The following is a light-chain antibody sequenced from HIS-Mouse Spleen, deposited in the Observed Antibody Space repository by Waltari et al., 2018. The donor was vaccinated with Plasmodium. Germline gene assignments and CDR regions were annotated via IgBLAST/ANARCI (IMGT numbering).Light chain of an antibody. CDR1: ALPKKS. J-gene: IGLJ3*02. V-gene: IGLV3-10*01. CDR2: EDS. Sequence: SYELTQPPSLSVSPGQTARITCSGDALPKKSAYWYQQKSGQAPVLVRYEDSKRPSGIPERFSGASSGTMATLTISGDQVEDEADYYCDSTDSSGNHRVFGGGTKLTVL. CDR3: DSTDSSGNHRV.